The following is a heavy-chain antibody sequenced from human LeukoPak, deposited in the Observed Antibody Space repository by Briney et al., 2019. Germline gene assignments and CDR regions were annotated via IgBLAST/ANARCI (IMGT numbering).Heavy chain of an antibody. J-gene: IGHJ6*02. CDR2: INHSGST. Sequence: SETLSLTCAVYGGSFGGYYWSWIRQPPGKGLEWIGEINHSGSTNYNPSLKSRVTISVDTSKNQFSLKLSSVTAADTAVYYCARELGGASDSYGTYYYYYGMDVWGQGTTVTVSS. V-gene: IGHV4-34*01. CDR1: GGSFGGYY. D-gene: IGHD5-18*01. CDR3: ARELGGASDSYGTYYYYYGMDV.